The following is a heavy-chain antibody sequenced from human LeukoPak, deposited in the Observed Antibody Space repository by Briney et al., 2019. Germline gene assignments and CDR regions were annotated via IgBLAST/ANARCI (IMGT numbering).Heavy chain of an antibody. Sequence: PGGSLRLSCAASGFTFSAYAMNWVRQAPGKGLEWASYISSSSSTIYYAASVKGRFTISRDNAKNSLYLQMNSLRAEDTAVYYCATSAYFDYWGQGTLVTVSS. CDR3: ATSAYFDY. CDR1: GFTFSAYA. J-gene: IGHJ4*02. V-gene: IGHV3-48*01. CDR2: ISSSSSTI.